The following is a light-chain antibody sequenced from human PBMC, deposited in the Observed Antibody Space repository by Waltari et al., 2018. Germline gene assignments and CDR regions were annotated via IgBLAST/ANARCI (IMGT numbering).Light chain of an antibody. CDR2: GDG. CDR3: AAWDDALTGPL. Sequence: QSLLTQPPSVSGPPGQTVTISCSGRTSNIGSHSVNGYPNVPGTAPQLLIFGDGPGHSGVPDRVSASKCGATASLVISGLQSEDEGDYYCAAWDDALTGPLFGGGTKLTVL. CDR1: TSNIGSHS. J-gene: IGLJ3*02. V-gene: IGLV1-44*01.